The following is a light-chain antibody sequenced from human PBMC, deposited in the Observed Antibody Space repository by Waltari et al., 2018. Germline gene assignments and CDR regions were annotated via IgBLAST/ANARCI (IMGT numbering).Light chain of an antibody. CDR3: QKYVRLPAT. Sequence: EIVLTHSPGTLSLSPGQRATLFCRASQSVGRTLAWYQQKPGQAAGLLIYDASTRATGIPDRFSATGSGTDFSFTISRLEPEDIAVYDCQKYVRLPATFGRGTTVEIK. CDR1: QSVGRT. J-gene: IGKJ1*01. V-gene: IGKV3-20*01. CDR2: DAS.